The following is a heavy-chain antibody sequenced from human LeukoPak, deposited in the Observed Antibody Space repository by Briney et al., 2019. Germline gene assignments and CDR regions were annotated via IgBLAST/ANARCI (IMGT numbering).Heavy chain of an antibody. CDR2: ISSSSSYI. CDR3: ARDLVPRNRYYYYYMDV. D-gene: IGHD1-14*01. V-gene: IGHV3-21*01. J-gene: IGHJ6*03. CDR1: GFTFSSYS. Sequence: GGSLRLSCAASGFTFSSYSMNWVRQAPGKGLEWVSSISSSSSYIYYADSVKGRFTISRDNAKNSLYLQMNSLRAEDTAVYYCARDLVPRNRYYYYYMDVWGKGTTVTVSS.